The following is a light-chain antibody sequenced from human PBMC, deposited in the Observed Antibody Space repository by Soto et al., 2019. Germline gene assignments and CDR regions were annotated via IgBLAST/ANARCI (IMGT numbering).Light chain of an antibody. CDR1: QSVASSC. V-gene: IGKV3-20*01. Sequence: EMVLTQSPGTLSLSPGERATLSCTASQSVASSCLAWYQRKPGQAPRLLIHTPSISAPDIPDRFSGSGSGTDFTLTISRLEPEDSAVYYCQQCGGSPLLRFGPGTRVDI. CDR3: QQCGGSPLLR. J-gene: IGKJ3*01. CDR2: TPS.